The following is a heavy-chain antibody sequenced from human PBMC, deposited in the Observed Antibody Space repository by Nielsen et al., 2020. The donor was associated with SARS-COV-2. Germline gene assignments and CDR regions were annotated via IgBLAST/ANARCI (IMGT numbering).Heavy chain of an antibody. CDR3: ARGSTREYNNGWTLDN. D-gene: IGHD5-18*01. CDR2: IRQPGSEE. J-gene: IGHJ4*02. Sequence: GGSLRLSCAASGFTFSSYWMSWVRQAPGKGLEWVANIRQPGSEENYGDSVRGRFIISRDNAKNSLYLQMNSLRAEDTAVYYCARGSTREYNNGWTLDNWGQGTLLTVSS. CDR1: GFTFSSYW. V-gene: IGHV3-7*01.